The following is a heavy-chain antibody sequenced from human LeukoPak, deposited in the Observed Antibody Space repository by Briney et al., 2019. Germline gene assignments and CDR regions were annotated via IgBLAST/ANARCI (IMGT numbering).Heavy chain of an antibody. V-gene: IGHV6-1*01. D-gene: IGHD3-22*01. CDR2: TYYKSKWYN. Sequence: SQTLSLTCDISGDSVSSNSVIWNWIRQSPSRGLEWLGRTYYKSKWYNDYATSVQSRITINSDTSRNQFSLKLSSVTAADTAVYYCARGIDTAMVTWEKDYYDSSGYHYFDYWGQGTLVTVSS. CDR3: ARGIDTAMVTWEKDYYDSSGYHYFDY. J-gene: IGHJ4*02. CDR1: GDSVSSNSVI.